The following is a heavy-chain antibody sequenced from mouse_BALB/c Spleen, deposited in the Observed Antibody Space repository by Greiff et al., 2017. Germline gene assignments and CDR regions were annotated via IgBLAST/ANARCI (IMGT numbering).Heavy chain of an antibody. Sequence: VQVVESGPGLVAPSQSLSITCTVSGFSLTSYGVHWVRQPPGKGLEWLGVIWAGGSTNYNSALMSRLSISKDNSKSQVFLKMNSLQTDDTAMYYCARKGYGSSYAMDYWGQGTSVTVSS. J-gene: IGHJ4*01. CDR2: IWAGGST. CDR1: GFSLTSYG. CDR3: ARKGYGSSYAMDY. D-gene: IGHD1-1*01. V-gene: IGHV2-9*02.